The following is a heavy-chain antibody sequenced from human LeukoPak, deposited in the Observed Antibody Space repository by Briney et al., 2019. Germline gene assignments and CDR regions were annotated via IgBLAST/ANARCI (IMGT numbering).Heavy chain of an antibody. CDR2: IYPDDSDT. D-gene: IGHD3-3*01. J-gene: IGHJ4*02. CDR1: GHTFTNSW. CDR3: AIFKHHLRPDY. Sequence: GESLKISCQGSGHTFTNSWIAWVRQKPGKGLEWMGIIYPDDSDTRYSPSFQGQVTISADKSISTAYLQWSSLKASDTAMYYCAIFKHHLRPDYWGQGTLVTVSS. V-gene: IGHV5-51*01.